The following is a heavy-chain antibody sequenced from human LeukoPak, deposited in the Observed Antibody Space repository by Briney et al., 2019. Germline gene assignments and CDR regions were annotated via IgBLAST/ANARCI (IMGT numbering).Heavy chain of an antibody. CDR1: GYSISSGYY. CDR2: IYHSGST. V-gene: IGHV4-38-2*02. CDR3: ARAIRGWEAPNDAFDI. J-gene: IGHJ3*02. D-gene: IGHD6-19*01. Sequence: SETLSLTCTVSGYSISSGYYWGWIRQPPGKGLEWIGSIYHSGSTCYNPSLKSRVTISVDTSKNQFSLKLSSVTAADTAVYYCARAIRGWEAPNDAFDIWGQGTMVTVSS.